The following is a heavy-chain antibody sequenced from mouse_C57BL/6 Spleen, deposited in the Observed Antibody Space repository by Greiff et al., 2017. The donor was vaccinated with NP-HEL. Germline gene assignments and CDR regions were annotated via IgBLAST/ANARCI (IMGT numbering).Heavy chain of an antibody. CDR2: ISSGSSTI. V-gene: IGHV5-17*01. D-gene: IGHD2-4*01. Sequence: EVNLVESGGGLVKPGGSLKLSCAASGFTFSDYGMHWVRQAPEKGLEWVAYISSGSSTIYYADTVKGRFTISRDNAKNTLFLQMTSLRSEDTAMYYCARGNYDLDYWGQGTTLTVSS. J-gene: IGHJ2*01. CDR3: ARGNYDLDY. CDR1: GFTFSDYG.